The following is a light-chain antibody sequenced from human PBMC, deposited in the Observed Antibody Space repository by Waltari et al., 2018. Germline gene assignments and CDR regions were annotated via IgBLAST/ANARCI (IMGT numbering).Light chain of an antibody. CDR3: QQYYRTPFT. J-gene: IGKJ3*01. CDR1: LSILHSSENKNY. V-gene: IGKV4-1*01. Sequence: DIVMTQSPDSLSVSLGEMATINFKPSLSILHSSENKNYLGWYQQKSGQSPKLLIYGASTRESGVPDRFSGSGSGTDFTLTISSLQAEDVAVYYCQQYYRTPFTFGPGTKVDIK. CDR2: GAS.